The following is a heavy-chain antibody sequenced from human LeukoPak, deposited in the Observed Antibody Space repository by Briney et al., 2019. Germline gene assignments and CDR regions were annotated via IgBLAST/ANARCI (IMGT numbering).Heavy chain of an antibody. CDR2: IWYDENNK. J-gene: IGHJ4*02. V-gene: IGHV3-33*06. CDR3: AKDFAVDGAPIFIDY. D-gene: IGHD1-26*01. CDR1: GFTFSLYG. Sequence: GRSLRLSCATSGFTFSLYGIHWVRQAPGKGLEWVGVIWYDENNKDYADSVKGRFTISRDSSKNTVFLQMNSLRAEDTAVYYCAKDFAVDGAPIFIDYWGQGTLVTVSS.